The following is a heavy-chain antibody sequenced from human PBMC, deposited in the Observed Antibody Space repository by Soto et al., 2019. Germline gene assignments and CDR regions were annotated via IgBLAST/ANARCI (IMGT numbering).Heavy chain of an antibody. CDR2: ISYDGSNK. V-gene: IGHV3-30*18. CDR3: AKAGCSGGTCYLYYFDY. CDR1: GFTFSSYG. Sequence: GGSLRLSCAASGFTFSSYGMHWVRQAPGKGLEWVAVISYDGSNKYYADSVKGRFTISRDNSRNTLYLQMDSLRVEDSAVYSCAKAGCSGGTCYLYYFDYWGQGALVTVSS. J-gene: IGHJ4*02. D-gene: IGHD2-15*01.